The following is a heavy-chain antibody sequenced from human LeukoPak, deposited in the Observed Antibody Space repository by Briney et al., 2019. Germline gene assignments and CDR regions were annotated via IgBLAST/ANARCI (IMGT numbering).Heavy chain of an antibody. V-gene: IGHV3-30*02. CDR3: AKSNCSSTSCFTDY. CDR1: GFTFSSYG. J-gene: IGHJ4*02. CDR2: IRYDGSNK. Sequence: PGGSLRLSCAASGFTFSSYGMHWVRQAPGKGLEWVAFIRYDGSNKYYADSVKGRFTISRDNSKNTLYLQMNSLRAEDTAVYYCAKSNCSSTSCFTDYWGQGTLVTVSS. D-gene: IGHD2-2*02.